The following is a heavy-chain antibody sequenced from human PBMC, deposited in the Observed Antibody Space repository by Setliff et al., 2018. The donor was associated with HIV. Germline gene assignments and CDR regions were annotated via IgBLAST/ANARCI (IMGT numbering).Heavy chain of an antibody. J-gene: IGHJ4*02. CDR2: LYNSGST. Sequence: SETLSLTCAVSGYSIRSSYWWGWIRQPPGKGLEWIGYLYNSGSTYYNPSLKSRVTISVDTSKNQFSLKLSSVTAADTAVYYCARTRGYTYGYIDSWAQGTLVTVSS. V-gene: IGHV4-28*01. CDR3: ARTRGYTYGYIDS. D-gene: IGHD5-18*01. CDR1: GYSIRSSYW.